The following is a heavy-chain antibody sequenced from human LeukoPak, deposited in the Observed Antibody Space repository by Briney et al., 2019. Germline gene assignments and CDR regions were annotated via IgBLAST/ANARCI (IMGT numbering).Heavy chain of an antibody. CDR2: IIPILGIA. CDR3: ARGVWFGELLGYYYGMDV. Sequence: SVKVSCKASGGTFSSYSISCVRQAPGQGLEWMGRIIPILGIANYAQKFQGRVTITADKSTSTAYMELSSLRSEDTAVYYCARGVWFGELLGYYYGMDVWGQGTTVTVSS. CDR1: GGTFSSYS. V-gene: IGHV1-69*04. D-gene: IGHD3-10*01. J-gene: IGHJ6*02.